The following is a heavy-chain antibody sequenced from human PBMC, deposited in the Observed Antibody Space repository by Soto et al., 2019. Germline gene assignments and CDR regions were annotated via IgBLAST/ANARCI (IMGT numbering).Heavy chain of an antibody. CDR2: ISGSGGST. CDR3: AKAYCSSTSCYADY. CDR1: GFTFSSYA. V-gene: IGHV3-23*01. J-gene: IGHJ4*02. Sequence: GGSLRLSCAASGFTFSSYAVSWVRQAPGKGLEWVSAISGSGGSTYYADSVKGRFTISRDNSKNTLYLQMNSLRGEDTAVYYCAKAYCSSTSCYADYWGQGTLVTVSS. D-gene: IGHD2-2*01.